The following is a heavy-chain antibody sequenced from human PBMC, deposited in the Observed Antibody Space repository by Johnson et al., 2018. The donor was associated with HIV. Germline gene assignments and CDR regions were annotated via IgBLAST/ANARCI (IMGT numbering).Heavy chain of an antibody. D-gene: IGHD6-13*01. J-gene: IGHJ3*02. CDR3: AKDGGARGSSWYEGVFDI. Sequence: QVQLVESGGGVVQPGRSLRLSCAASGFTFSSYGMHWVRQAPGKGLEWLAVISYDGSNKYYADSVKGRFTISRANSKNTLYLQINSLSAEDTAVYYCAKDGGARGSSWYEGVFDIWGQGTMVTVSS. CDR2: ISYDGSNK. CDR1: GFTFSSYG. V-gene: IGHV3-30*18.